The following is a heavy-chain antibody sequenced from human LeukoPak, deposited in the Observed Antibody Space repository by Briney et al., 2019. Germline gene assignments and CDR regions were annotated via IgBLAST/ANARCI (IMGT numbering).Heavy chain of an antibody. CDR3: ARGPSANRLLWFGELPKSFDY. Sequence: SETLSLTCAVYGGSFSGYYWSWIRQPPGKGLEWIGEINHSGSTNYNPSLKSRVTISVDTSKNQFSLKLSSVTAADTAVYYCARGPSANRLLWFGELPKSFDYWGQGTLVTVSS. CDR1: GGSFSGYY. V-gene: IGHV4-34*01. J-gene: IGHJ4*02. CDR2: INHSGST. D-gene: IGHD3-10*01.